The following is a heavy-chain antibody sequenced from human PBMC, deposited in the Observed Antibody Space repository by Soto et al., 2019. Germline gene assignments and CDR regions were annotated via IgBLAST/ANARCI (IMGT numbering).Heavy chain of an antibody. D-gene: IGHD2-15*01. J-gene: IGHJ6*03. CDR2: INHSGST. V-gene: IGHV4-34*01. Sequence: QVQLQQWGAGLLKPSETLSLTCAVYGGSFSGYYWSWIRQPPGKGLEWIGEINHSGSTNYNPSLKSRVTISVDTSKNQFSLKLSSVTAADTAVYYCARGRLVGSYYMDVWGKGTTVTVSS. CDR3: ARGRLVGSYYMDV. CDR1: GGSFSGYY.